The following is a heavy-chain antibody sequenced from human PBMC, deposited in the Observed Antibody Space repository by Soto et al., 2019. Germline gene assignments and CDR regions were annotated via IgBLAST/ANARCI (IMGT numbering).Heavy chain of an antibody. CDR3: ARRHLSHYSFDY. Sequence: QVQLQESGPGLVKPSETLSLSCNVSGGSISSYYWSWIRQPPGKGLEWIGYISYSGSTNYNPALRGRATISVDTSKNQFSRQLASLTAADTAMYFCARRHLSHYSFDYWGQGTLVTVSS. CDR2: ISYSGST. V-gene: IGHV4-59*08. CDR1: GGSISSYY. D-gene: IGHD6-19*01. J-gene: IGHJ4*02.